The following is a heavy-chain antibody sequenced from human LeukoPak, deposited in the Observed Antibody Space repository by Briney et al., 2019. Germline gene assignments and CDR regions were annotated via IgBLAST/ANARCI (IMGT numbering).Heavy chain of an antibody. CDR3: AGGLVDTAMVD. V-gene: IGHV3-48*03. J-gene: IGHJ4*02. Sequence: GGSLRLSCAASGLTFSSYEMNCVRQAPGKGLEWVSYISSSGSTIYYADSVKGRFTISRDSAKNSLYLQMNSLRAEDTAVYYCAGGLVDTAMVDWGQGTLVTVSS. D-gene: IGHD5-18*01. CDR1: GLTFSSYE. CDR2: ISSSGSTI.